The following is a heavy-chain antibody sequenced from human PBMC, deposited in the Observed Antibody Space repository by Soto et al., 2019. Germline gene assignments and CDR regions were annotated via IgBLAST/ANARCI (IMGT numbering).Heavy chain of an antibody. CDR2: INPNSGGT. Sequence: EASVKVSCKASGYTFTGYYMHWVLQAPGQGLEWMGWINPNSGGTNYAQKFQGWVTMTRDTSISTAYMELSRLRSDDTAVYYCARDLVRGVGFYYYYGMDVWGQGTTVTVSS. V-gene: IGHV1-2*04. CDR3: ARDLVRGVGFYYYYGMDV. J-gene: IGHJ6*02. D-gene: IGHD3-10*01. CDR1: GYTFTGYY.